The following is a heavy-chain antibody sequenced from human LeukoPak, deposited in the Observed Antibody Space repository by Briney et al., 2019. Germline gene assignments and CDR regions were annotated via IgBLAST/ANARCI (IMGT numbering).Heavy chain of an antibody. CDR3: ARASISGGWYPDVDY. D-gene: IGHD6-19*01. CDR2: ISSSSSYI. V-gene: IGHV3-21*01. Sequence: PGGSLRLSCAASGFTFSSYSMNWVRQAPGKGLEWVSSISSSSSYIYYADSVKGRFTISRDNAENSLYLQMNSLRAEDTAVYYCARASISGGWYPDVDYWGQGTLVTVSS. CDR1: GFTFSSYS. J-gene: IGHJ4*02.